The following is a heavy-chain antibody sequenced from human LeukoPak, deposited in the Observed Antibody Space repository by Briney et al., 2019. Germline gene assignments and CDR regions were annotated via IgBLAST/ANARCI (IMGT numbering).Heavy chain of an antibody. J-gene: IGHJ4*02. V-gene: IGHV1-8*03. D-gene: IGHD6-19*01. CDR2: MNPNSGNT. CDR1: GYTFTSYD. CDR3: ARVGTVAGTFIFRY. Sequence: ASVKVSCKASGYTFTSYDINWVRQATGQGLEWMGWMNPNSGNTGYAQKFQGRVTITRNTSISTAYMELSSLRSEDTAVYYCARVGTVAGTFIFRYWGQGTLVTVSP.